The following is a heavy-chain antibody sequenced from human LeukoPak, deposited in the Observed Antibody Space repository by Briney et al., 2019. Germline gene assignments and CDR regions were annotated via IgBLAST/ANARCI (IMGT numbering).Heavy chain of an antibody. CDR2: ISSSSSYI. Sequence: GGSLRLSCAASGFTFSSYSMNWVRQAPGKGLEWVSSISSSSSYIYYADSVKGRFTISRDNAKNSLYLQMNSLRAEDTAVYHCARGRRGAGSRWFDPWGQGTLVTVSS. CDR1: GFTFSSYS. V-gene: IGHV3-21*01. CDR3: ARGRRGAGSRWFDP. D-gene: IGHD3-10*01. J-gene: IGHJ5*02.